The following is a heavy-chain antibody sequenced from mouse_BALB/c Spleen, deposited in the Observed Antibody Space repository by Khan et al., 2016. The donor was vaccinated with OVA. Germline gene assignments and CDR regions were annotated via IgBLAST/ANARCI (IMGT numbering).Heavy chain of an antibody. CDR1: GYSITSDYA. CDR3: ARVYGGDFDY. V-gene: IGHV3-2*02. J-gene: IGHJ2*02. D-gene: IGHD1-1*02. CDR2: LSYSGNT. Sequence: EVQLQESGPGLVKPSQSLSLTCTVTGYSITSDYAWNWIRQFPGNKLEWMGFLSYSGNTKYNPSFKSRSSLTRDTSKNQFFLQLNSVTTEDAATYYCARVYGGDFDYWAQGTSLTVSS.